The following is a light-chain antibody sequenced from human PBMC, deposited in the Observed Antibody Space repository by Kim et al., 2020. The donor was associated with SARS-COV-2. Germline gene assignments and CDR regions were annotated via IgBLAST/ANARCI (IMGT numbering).Light chain of an antibody. Sequence: VSPGQTAIITCSGDGLGDRYAFWFQQKPGHSPVLVIYQDIKRTSGIPERFSVSNSGNTATLTISGTQAMDEAEYYCQTWDGGTAVVFGGGTQLTVL. CDR2: QDI. V-gene: IGLV3-1*01. CDR1: GLGDRY. CDR3: QTWDGGTAVV. J-gene: IGLJ3*02.